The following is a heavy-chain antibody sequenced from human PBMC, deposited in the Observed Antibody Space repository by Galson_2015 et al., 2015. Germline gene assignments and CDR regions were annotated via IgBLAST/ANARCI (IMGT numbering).Heavy chain of an antibody. Sequence: SLRLSCAASGFTFSSYRMNWVRQAPGKGLEWVSSITSSRSHTYYADSVKGRFTISRDNAKKSVYLRMNSLRVEDTAIYYCARGEQSAHFDYWGQGTLVTVSS. V-gene: IGHV3-21*01. CDR3: ARGEQSAHFDY. CDR1: GFTFSSYR. J-gene: IGHJ4*02. D-gene: IGHD1-26*01. CDR2: ITSSRSHT.